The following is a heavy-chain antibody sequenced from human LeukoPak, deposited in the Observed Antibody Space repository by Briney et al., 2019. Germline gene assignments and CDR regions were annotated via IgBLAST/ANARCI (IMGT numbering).Heavy chain of an antibody. D-gene: IGHD5-12*01. V-gene: IGHV3-30-3*01. CDR2: ISYDGSNK. CDR3: ARYIVATDYFDY. Sequence: GGSLRLSCAASGFTFSSYAMHWVRQAPGKGLEWVAVISYDGSNKYYADSVKGRFTISRDNSKNTLYLQMNSLRAEDTAVYYCARYIVATDYFDYWGQGTLVTVSS. CDR1: GFTFSSYA. J-gene: IGHJ4*02.